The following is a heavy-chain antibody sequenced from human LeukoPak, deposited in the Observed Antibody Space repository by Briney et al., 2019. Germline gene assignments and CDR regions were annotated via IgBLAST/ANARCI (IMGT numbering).Heavy chain of an antibody. Sequence: KSGGSLRLSCAASGFTFNDYYMSWIRQAPGKGLEWLSYINIGGTNTHYADSVKGRFTISRDSSKSMVYLQMNSLRVEDTAVYYCAKDCETTCRFDYWGQGTLVTVSS. V-gene: IGHV3-11*05. D-gene: IGHD1-1*01. CDR3: AKDCETTCRFDY. J-gene: IGHJ4*02. CDR1: GFTFNDYY. CDR2: INIGGTNT.